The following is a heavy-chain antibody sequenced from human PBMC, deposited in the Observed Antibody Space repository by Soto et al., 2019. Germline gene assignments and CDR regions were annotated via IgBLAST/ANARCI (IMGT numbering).Heavy chain of an antibody. CDR3: AKAVGFLESRTYYYYGMDV. CDR2: ISYDGGNK. D-gene: IGHD3-3*01. CDR1: GFTFSSYG. Sequence: PGGSLRLSCAASGFTFSSYGMHWVRQAPGKGLEWVAVISYDGGNKYYADSVKGRFTISRDNSKNTLYLQMNSLRAEDTAVYYCAKAVGFLESRTYYYYGMDVWGQGTTVTVSS. V-gene: IGHV3-30*18. J-gene: IGHJ6*02.